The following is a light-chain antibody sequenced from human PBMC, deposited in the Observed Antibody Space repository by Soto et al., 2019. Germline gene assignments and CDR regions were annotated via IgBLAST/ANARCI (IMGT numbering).Light chain of an antibody. CDR3: QQYDSSPPT. CDR2: DTS. V-gene: IGKV3-20*01. Sequence: ENVLRQSPGTLSLSPGERATLSCRASQGISSRYLAWYQQRAGQTPRLLIFDTSSRATGVPDRFSGSGSGTDFTLTISRLEAEDFAVYYCQQYDSSPPTFGQGTKVDIK. J-gene: IGKJ1*01. CDR1: QGISSRY.